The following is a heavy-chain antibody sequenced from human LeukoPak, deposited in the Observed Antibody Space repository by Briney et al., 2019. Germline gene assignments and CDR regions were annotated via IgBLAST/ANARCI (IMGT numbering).Heavy chain of an antibody. CDR3: AIHRPCTSHCFAVAEPFDY. V-gene: IGHV3-23*01. Sequence: PGGSVRLSCAASGFTFSSYAMSWVRQAPGKGLEWVSAISGSGGSTYYADSVKGRFTISRDNSKNTLYLQMNSLRAEDTAVYYCAIHRPCTSHCFAVAEPFDYWGQGTLVTVSS. J-gene: IGHJ4*02. CDR2: ISGSGGST. D-gene: IGHD2-2*01. CDR1: GFTFSSYA.